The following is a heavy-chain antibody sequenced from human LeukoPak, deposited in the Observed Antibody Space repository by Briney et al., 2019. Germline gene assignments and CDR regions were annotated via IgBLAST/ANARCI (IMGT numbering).Heavy chain of an antibody. D-gene: IGHD4-17*01. Sequence: ASVKVSCKASGGTFSSYAISWVRQAPGQGLEWMGGIIPIFGTANYAQKFQGRVTITADKSTSTAYMELSSLRSEDTAVYYCAREGDYERGFDPWGQGTLVTVSS. CDR2: IIPIFGTA. CDR1: GGTFSSYA. V-gene: IGHV1-69*06. J-gene: IGHJ5*02. CDR3: AREGDYERGFDP.